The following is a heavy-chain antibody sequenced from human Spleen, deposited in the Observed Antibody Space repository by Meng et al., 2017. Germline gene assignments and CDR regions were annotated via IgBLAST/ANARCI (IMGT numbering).Heavy chain of an antibody. V-gene: IGHV3-74*01. D-gene: IGHD1-1*01. Sequence: GESLKIPCAASVFTSNSWMYWVRQAPGKGLVWVSRIYSEGGSITYADSVKGRFTISRDNAKNTVFLQMNSLRVEDTAVYYCARRTATGTDWGQGTVVTVSS. CDR2: IYSEGGSI. CDR1: VFTSNSW. J-gene: IGHJ4*02. CDR3: ARRTATGTD.